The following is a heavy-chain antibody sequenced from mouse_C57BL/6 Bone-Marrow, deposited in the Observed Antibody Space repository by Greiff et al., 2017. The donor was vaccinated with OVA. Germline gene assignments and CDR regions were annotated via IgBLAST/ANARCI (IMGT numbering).Heavy chain of an antibody. J-gene: IGHJ4*01. CDR2: IGPGSGST. CDR1: GYTFTDYY. D-gene: IGHD3-2*02. CDR3: TAQAHDAMDY. Sequence: QVQLQQSGAELVKPGASVKISCKASGYTFTDYYINWVKQRPGQGLEWIGKIGPGSGSTYYNEKFKGKATLTADKSSSTAYMQLSSLTSEDSADYICTAQAHDAMDYWGQGTSVTVSS. V-gene: IGHV1-77*01.